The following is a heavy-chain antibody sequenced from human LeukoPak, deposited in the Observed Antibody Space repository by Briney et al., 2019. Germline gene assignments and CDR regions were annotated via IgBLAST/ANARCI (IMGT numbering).Heavy chain of an antibody. CDR2: INPNSGGT. CDR1: GYTFTGYY. V-gene: IGHV1-2*02. CDR3: ARDGLSGYAPRNPKAFDY. Sequence: ASVKVSCKASGYTFTGYYMHWVRQASGQGLEWMGWINPNSGGTNYAQKFQGRVTMTRDTSISTAYMELSRLRSDDTAVYYCARDGLSGYAPRNPKAFDYWGQGTLVTVSS. J-gene: IGHJ4*02. D-gene: IGHD5-12*01.